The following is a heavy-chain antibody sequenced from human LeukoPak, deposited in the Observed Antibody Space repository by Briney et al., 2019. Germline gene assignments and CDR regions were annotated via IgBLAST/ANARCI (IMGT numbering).Heavy chain of an antibody. D-gene: IGHD6-19*01. V-gene: IGHV1-2*02. CDR3: ARDISWLGFDY. J-gene: IGHJ4*02. Sequence: ASVKVSCKASGYTFTGYYMHWVRQAPGQGLEWMGWINPNSGGTNYAQKFQGRVTMTRDTSTDTAYMELSSLRSEDTAVYYCARDISWLGFDYWGQGILVTVSS. CDR1: GYTFTGYY. CDR2: INPNSGGT.